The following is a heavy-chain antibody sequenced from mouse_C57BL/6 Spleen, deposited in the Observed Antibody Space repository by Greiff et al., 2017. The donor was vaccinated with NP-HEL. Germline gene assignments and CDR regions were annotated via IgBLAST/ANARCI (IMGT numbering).Heavy chain of an antibody. CDR3: AREDDESLDY. V-gene: IGHV5-16*01. CDR2: INYDGSST. CDR1: GFTFSDYY. Sequence: EVKLMESEGGLVQPGSSMKLSCTASGFTFSDYYMAWVRQVPEKGLEWVANINYDGSSTYYLDSLKSRFIISRDNAKNILYLQMSSLKSEDTATYYCAREDDESLDYWGQGTTLTVSS. J-gene: IGHJ2*01.